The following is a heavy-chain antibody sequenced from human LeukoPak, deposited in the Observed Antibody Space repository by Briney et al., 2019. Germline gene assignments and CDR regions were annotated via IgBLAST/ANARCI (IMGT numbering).Heavy chain of an antibody. V-gene: IGHV3-30-3*01. J-gene: IGHJ6*02. D-gene: IGHD3-3*01. CDR3: ARSYYDFWSGYLYYYGMDV. CDR1: GFTFSSYA. CDR2: ISYDGSNK. Sequence: PGGSLRLSCAASGFTFSSYAMHWVRQAPGKGLEWVAVISYDGSNKYYADSVKGRFTISRDNSKNTLYLQMNSLRAEDTAVYYCARSYYDFWSGYLYYYGMDVWGQGTTVTVSS.